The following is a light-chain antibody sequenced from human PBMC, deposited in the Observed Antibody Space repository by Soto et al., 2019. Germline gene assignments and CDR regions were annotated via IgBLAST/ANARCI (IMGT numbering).Light chain of an antibody. Sequence: EIVLTQSPSTLSSSPGERATLSCRASQSISNNYLAWHQQQPGQAPRLLIHDASNRATGIPNRFSGSGSGTYFTLTISRLEPEDFAVYYCQQYATSPLTFGQGTKVEIK. J-gene: IGKJ1*01. CDR2: DAS. CDR1: QSISNNY. V-gene: IGKV3-20*01. CDR3: QQYATSPLT.